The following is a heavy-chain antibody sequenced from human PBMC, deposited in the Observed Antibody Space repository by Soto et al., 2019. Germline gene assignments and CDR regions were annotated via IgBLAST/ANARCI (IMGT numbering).Heavy chain of an antibody. J-gene: IGHJ6*02. Sequence: EVQLLESGGDLVQPGGSLRLSCVASGFTFSDYVMSWVRQVPGKGLEWVSSVSGGGESTDYRDVVRGRFTISRDNDRYTLHQQINSLRFDDTAIYFCARARSTDSGLDVWGARPTV. D-gene: IGHD2-21*01. CDR3: ARARSTDSGLDV. CDR1: GFTFSDYV. V-gene: IGHV3-23*02. CDR2: VSGGGEST.